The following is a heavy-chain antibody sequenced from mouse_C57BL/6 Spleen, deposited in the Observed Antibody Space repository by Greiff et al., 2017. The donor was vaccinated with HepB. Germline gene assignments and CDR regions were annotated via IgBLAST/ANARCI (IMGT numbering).Heavy chain of an antibody. J-gene: IGHJ4*01. Sequence: QVTLKESGPGILQSSQTLSLTCPFSGFSLSTSGMGVSWIRQPSGKGLEWLAHIYWDDDKRYNPSLKSRLTISKATSRNQVFLKITSVDTADTATYYCARRYGSSYYYYAMDYWGQGTSVTVSS. CDR3: ARRYGSSYYYYAMDY. CDR2: IYWDDDK. V-gene: IGHV8-12*01. CDR1: GFSLSTSGMG. D-gene: IGHD1-1*01.